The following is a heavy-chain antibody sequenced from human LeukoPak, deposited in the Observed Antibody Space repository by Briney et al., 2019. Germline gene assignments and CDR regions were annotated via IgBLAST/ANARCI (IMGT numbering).Heavy chain of an antibody. CDR2: ISGSGGST. V-gene: IGHV3-23*01. CDR1: GFTFSSYA. D-gene: IGHD3-10*01. J-gene: IGHJ4*02. Sequence: GGSLRPSCAASGFTFSSYAMSWVRQAPGKGLEWVSAISGSGGSTYYADSVKGRFTISRDNSKNTLYLQMNSLRAEDTAVYYCARSARLLWSGELPDYWGQGTLVTVSS. CDR3: ARSARLLWSGELPDY.